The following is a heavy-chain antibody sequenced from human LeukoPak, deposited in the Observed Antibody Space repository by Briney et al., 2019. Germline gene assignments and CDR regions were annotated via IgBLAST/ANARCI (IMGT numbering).Heavy chain of an antibody. CDR3: ARVGSSGWYY. Sequence: SETLSLTCTVSGGSISSYYWSWIRQPPGKGLEWIGYIYYSGSTNYNPSLKSRVTISVDTSKNQFSLKLSSVTAADTAVYYCARVGSSGWYYWGQGTLVTVSS. J-gene: IGHJ4*02. CDR1: GGSISSYY. V-gene: IGHV4-59*01. D-gene: IGHD6-19*01. CDR2: IYYSGST.